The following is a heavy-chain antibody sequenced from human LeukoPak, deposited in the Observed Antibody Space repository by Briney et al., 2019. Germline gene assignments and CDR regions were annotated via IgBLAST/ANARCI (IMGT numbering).Heavy chain of an antibody. CDR1: GFTFSSYA. CDR2: VSSGGGST. D-gene: IGHD3-22*01. V-gene: IGHV3-23*01. J-gene: IGHJ3*02. Sequence: GGSLRLSCAPSGFTFSSYAMSWVRQAPGKGLEWVSAVSSGGGSTFYADSVKGRFTISRDNSKNTLYMQMNSLRAEDTAVYYCAKGQVVVVVLTLLLDAFDIWGQGTMVTVSS. CDR3: AKGQVVVVVLTLLLDAFDI.